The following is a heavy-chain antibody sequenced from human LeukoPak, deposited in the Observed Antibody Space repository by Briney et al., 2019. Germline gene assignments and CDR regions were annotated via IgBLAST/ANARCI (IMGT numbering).Heavy chain of an antibody. D-gene: IGHD3-10*01. CDR2: INGDGRNI. CDR1: GFTFSSYW. J-gene: IGHJ4*02. Sequence: GGSLRLSCVASGFTFSSYWMHWVRQDPRKGLVWVSRINGDGRNINYADSVRGRFTISRDNSKSTLYLQMNSLRAEDTAVYYCAKADFTMVRGAPFDCWGQGTLVTVSS. V-gene: IGHV3-74*01. CDR3: AKADFTMVRGAPFDC.